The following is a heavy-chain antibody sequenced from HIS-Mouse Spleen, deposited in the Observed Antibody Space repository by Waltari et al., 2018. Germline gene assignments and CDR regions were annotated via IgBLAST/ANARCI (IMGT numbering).Heavy chain of an antibody. CDR3: AKDRGSQFDY. V-gene: IGHV3-30*18. CDR2: ISYDGSNK. J-gene: IGHJ4*02. D-gene: IGHD1-26*01. CDR1: GFNFRSYG. Sequence: QVQLVESGGGVVQPGRSLRRSCAASGFNFRSYGMHWVRQAPGKGLEWVAVISYDGSNKYYADSVKGRFTISRDNSKNTLYLQMNSLRAEDTAVYYCAKDRGSQFDYWGQGTLVTVSS.